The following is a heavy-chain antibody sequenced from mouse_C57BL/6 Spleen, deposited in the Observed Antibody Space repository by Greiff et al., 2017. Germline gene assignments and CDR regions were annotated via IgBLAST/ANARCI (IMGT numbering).Heavy chain of an antibody. J-gene: IGHJ2*01. CDR1: GYTFTSYW. Sequence: QVQLQQPGAELVMPGASVKLSCKASGYTFTSYWMHWVKQRPGQGLEWIGEIDPSDSYTNYNQKFRGKSTLTVDKSSSTAYMQLSSLTSEDSAVYYCATEGKGDWGKGTTLTVSS. CDR3: ATEGKGD. CDR2: IDPSDSYT. V-gene: IGHV1-69*01.